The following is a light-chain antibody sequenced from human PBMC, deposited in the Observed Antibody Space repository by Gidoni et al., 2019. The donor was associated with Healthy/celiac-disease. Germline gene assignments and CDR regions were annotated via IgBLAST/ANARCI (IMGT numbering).Light chain of an antibody. V-gene: IGKV1-5*03. Sequence: DIQLTQSPSTLSASVGDRVTITCRASQSISSWLAWYQQKPGKAPKLLIYKASSLESGVPSRFSGSGSGTEFTLTISSLQPDDFATYYCQQYNILCTFGQGTKVEIK. CDR3: QQYNILCT. CDR1: QSISSW. CDR2: KAS. J-gene: IGKJ1*01.